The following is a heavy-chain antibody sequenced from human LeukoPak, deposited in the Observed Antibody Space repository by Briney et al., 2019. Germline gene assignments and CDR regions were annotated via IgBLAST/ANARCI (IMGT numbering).Heavy chain of an antibody. CDR2: IYYSGST. D-gene: IGHD3-3*01. CDR1: GGSFSGYY. V-gene: IGHV4-34*01. Sequence: SETLSLTCAVYGGSFSGYYWSWIRQPPGKGLEWIGSIYYSGSTYYNPSLKSRVTISVDTSKNQFSLKLSSVTAADTAVYYCARDGRYYDFWSGYYRGVGYYYYYMDVWGKGTTVTVSS. CDR3: ARDGRYYDFWSGYYRGVGYYYYYMDV. J-gene: IGHJ6*03.